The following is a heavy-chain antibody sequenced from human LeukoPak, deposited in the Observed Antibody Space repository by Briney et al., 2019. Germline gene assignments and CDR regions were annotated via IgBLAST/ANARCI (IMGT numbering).Heavy chain of an antibody. V-gene: IGHV3-74*01. J-gene: IGHJ4*02. CDR1: GFTFSSYW. CDR2: ISDGGSTT. Sequence: PGGSLRLSCAASGFTFSSYWMHWVRQAPGKGLVWVSRISDGGSTTTYADSVKGRFTISRDNAKNSLYLQMNSLRAEDTAVYYCARDQGPPYCSSTSCSFAGFIDYWGQGTLVTVSS. CDR3: ARDQGPPYCSSTSCSFAGFIDY. D-gene: IGHD2-2*01.